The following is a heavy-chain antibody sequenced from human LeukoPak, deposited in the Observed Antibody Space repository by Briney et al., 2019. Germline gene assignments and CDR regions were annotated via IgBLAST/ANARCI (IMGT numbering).Heavy chain of an antibody. Sequence: PGGSLRLSCVVSGFPFSNNPMNWVRQAPGKGLEWVSCISTAITTTYYAESVKGRFTISRDNAKNSLYLQMNSLRVEDTAVYYCARDGGKGYEIDYWGQGTLVTVSS. CDR2: ISTAITTT. D-gene: IGHD2-2*01. V-gene: IGHV3-48*01. CDR3: ARDGGKGYEIDY. J-gene: IGHJ4*02. CDR1: GFPFSNNP.